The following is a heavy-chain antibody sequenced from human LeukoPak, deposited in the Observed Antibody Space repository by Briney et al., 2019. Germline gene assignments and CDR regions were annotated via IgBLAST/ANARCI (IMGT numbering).Heavy chain of an antibody. CDR2: IFYSGST. CDR1: GXSISSGDYY. J-gene: IGHJ4*02. CDR3: ATEDTSGAYFDF. V-gene: IGHV4-30-4*01. D-gene: IGHD3-22*01. Sequence: PSQTLSLTCSVSGXSISSGDYYWSWIRQSPGKGLEWIGYIFYSGSTYYNPSLKSRLTISVDTSKNQFSLKLSSVTAADTAVYYCATEDTSGAYFDFWGQGTLVTVSS.